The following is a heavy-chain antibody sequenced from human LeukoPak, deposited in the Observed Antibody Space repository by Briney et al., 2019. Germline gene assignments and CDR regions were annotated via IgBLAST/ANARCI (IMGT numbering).Heavy chain of an antibody. CDR1: GSTFTGYY. CDR3: ARGLFYGSGSISANYYYYMDV. Sequence: ASVKVSCKTSGSTFTGYYMHWVRQAPGQGLEWMGWINPNSGGTNYAQKFQGRVTMTRDTSISTAYMELSRLRSDDTAVYYCARGLFYGSGSISANYYYYMDVWGKGTTATISS. D-gene: IGHD3-10*01. J-gene: IGHJ6*03. V-gene: IGHV1-2*02. CDR2: INPNSGGT.